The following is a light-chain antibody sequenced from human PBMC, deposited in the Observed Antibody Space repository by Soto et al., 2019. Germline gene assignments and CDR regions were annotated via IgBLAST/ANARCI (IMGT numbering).Light chain of an antibody. Sequence: DIQMTQSPSSLSASVGDRVTITCRASQGISNYLAWYQHKPGKVPKLLIYAASTLQSGAPSRFSDSGSGTDFTLTISSLQPEDVATYCCQQYDTFGQGTKLEIK. V-gene: IGKV1-27*01. J-gene: IGKJ2*01. CDR2: AAS. CDR1: QGISNY. CDR3: QQYDT.